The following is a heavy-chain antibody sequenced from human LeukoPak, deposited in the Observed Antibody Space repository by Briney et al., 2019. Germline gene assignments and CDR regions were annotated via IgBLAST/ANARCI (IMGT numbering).Heavy chain of an antibody. CDR2: INQDGSKK. D-gene: IGHD4-17*01. J-gene: IGHJ4*02. V-gene: IGHV3-7*03. CDR1: GFTFSSYW. CDR3: ARDWFDGDYDRFDY. Sequence: GRSLRLSCAVSGFTFSSYWMSWFRQDPGKGLEWVANINQDGSKKFSVDSVKGRFTISRDNAKNSLSLQMNSLRVEDTAVYYCARDWFDGDYDRFDYWGQGTLVTVSS.